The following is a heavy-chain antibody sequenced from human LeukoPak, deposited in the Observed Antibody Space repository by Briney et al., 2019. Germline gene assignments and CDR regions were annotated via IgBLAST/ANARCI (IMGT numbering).Heavy chain of an antibody. CDR3: ARRDDSSGYHKIFDY. J-gene: IGHJ4*02. CDR2: IYYGENT. Sequence: SESLSLTCTVSGGSISSGPYYWGWIRQPPGKGLEWIGNIYYGENTYYNPSLKSRVTISIDTSKNQFYLKLSSLTAADTAVYYCARRDDSSGYHKIFDYWGPGTLVTVSS. V-gene: IGHV4-39*01. CDR1: GGSISSGPYY. D-gene: IGHD3-22*01.